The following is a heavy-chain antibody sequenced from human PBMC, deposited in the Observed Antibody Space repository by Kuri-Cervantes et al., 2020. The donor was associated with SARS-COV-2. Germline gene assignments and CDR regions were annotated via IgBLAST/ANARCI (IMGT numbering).Heavy chain of an antibody. J-gene: IGHJ4*02. Sequence: GSLRLSCAASGFTFSSYAMSWVRQAPGKGLEWIGEINHSGSTNYNPSLKSRVTISVDTSKNQFSLKLSSVTAADTAVYYCARVGAARQFDYWGQGTLVTVSS. D-gene: IGHD6-6*01. V-gene: IGHV4-34*01. CDR2: INHSGST. CDR3: ARVGAARQFDY. CDR1: GFTFSSYA.